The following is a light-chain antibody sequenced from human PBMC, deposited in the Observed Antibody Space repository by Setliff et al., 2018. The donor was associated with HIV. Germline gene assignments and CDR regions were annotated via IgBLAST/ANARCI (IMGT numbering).Light chain of an antibody. J-gene: IGLJ1*01. CDR1: SSDVGSYNF. Sequence: QPASVSGSPGQSITISCTGSSSDVGSYNFVSWYQQHPGKAPKLMIYQVNKRPSGVSNRFSGSKSGNTASLTISGLQAEDETDYYCCSYAGTNTYVFGTGTKVNVL. CDR3: CSYAGTNTYV. CDR2: QVN. V-gene: IGLV2-23*02.